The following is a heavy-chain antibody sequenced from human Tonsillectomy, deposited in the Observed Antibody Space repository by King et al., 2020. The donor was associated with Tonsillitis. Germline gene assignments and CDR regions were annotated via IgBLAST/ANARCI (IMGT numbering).Heavy chain of an antibody. V-gene: IGHV4-39*01. J-gene: IGHJ4*02. Sequence: QLQESGPGLVKPSETLSLTCTVSRGSISSSSYYWGWIRQPPGKGLEWIGGIFYSGSTYYNPSLKSRVTISVDTSKNQFSLKLSSVTAADTAVYYCASTRYYYDSSGLRRDFDYWGQGTLVTVSS. CDR3: ASTRYYYDSSGLRRDFDY. CDR2: IFYSGST. D-gene: IGHD3-22*01. CDR1: RGSISSSSYY.